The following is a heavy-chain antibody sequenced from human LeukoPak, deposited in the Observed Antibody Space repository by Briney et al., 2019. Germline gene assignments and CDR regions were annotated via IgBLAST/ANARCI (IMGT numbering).Heavy chain of an antibody. CDR2: ISSRSSAT. J-gene: IGHJ5*02. V-gene: IGHV3-48*02. Sequence: GSLRLSCAASGFTFSTYSMNWVRQAPGKGLEWVAYISSRSSATYYADSVKGRFTISRDNAKNSLYLQMNSLRDEDTAVYYCARGTGDPQRFDPWGQGTLVTVSS. D-gene: IGHD4-17*01. CDR3: ARGTGDPQRFDP. CDR1: GFTFSTYS.